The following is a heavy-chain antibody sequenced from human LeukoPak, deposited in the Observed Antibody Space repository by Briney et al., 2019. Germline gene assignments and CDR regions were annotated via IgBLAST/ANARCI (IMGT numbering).Heavy chain of an antibody. Sequence: GGSLRLSCAASGFTFTNYWMSWVRQAPGKGLELVANIKQDRSEKYYVDSVKGRFTISRDNAKNSLYLQMNSLRAEDTAVYYCARPVVAATTPDTFDIWGQGTMVTVSS. J-gene: IGHJ3*02. CDR2: IKQDRSEK. CDR3: ARPVVAATTPDTFDI. CDR1: GFTFTNYW. D-gene: IGHD2-15*01. V-gene: IGHV3-7*01.